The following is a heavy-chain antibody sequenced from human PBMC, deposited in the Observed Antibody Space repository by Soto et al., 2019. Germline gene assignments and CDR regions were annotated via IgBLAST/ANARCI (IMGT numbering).Heavy chain of an antibody. Sequence: SETLSLTCTVSGGSVSSGSYYWSWIRQPPGKGLEWIGYIYYSGSTNCNPSLKSRVTISVDTSKNQFSLKLSSVTAADTAVYYCATSRDGYNYSDYWGQGTLVTVSS. CDR2: IYYSGST. D-gene: IGHD5-12*01. V-gene: IGHV4-61*01. CDR1: GGSVSSGSYY. CDR3: ATSRDGYNYSDY. J-gene: IGHJ4*02.